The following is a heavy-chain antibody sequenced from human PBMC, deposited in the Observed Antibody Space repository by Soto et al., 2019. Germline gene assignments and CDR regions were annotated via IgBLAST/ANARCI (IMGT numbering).Heavy chain of an antibody. Sequence: SETLSLTCAVYGGSFSGYYWSWIRQPPGKGLEWIGEINHSGSTNYNPSLKSRVTISVDPSKNQFSLKLGSVTAADTAVYYCARWGSFLRYCSGGSCSPYYYYYGMDVWGQGTTVTVSS. D-gene: IGHD2-15*01. CDR1: GGSFSGYY. J-gene: IGHJ6*02. V-gene: IGHV4-34*01. CDR3: ARWGSFLRYCSGGSCSPYYYYYGMDV. CDR2: INHSGST.